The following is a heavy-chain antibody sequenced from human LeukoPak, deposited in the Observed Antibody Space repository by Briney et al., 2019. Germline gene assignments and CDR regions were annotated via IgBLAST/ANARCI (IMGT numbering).Heavy chain of an antibody. CDR3: ARGSGYYPVDAFDI. CDR1: GYTFTSYG. J-gene: IGHJ3*02. V-gene: IGHV1-18*01. D-gene: IGHD3-22*01. CDR2: ISAYNGNT. Sequence: ASVKVSCKASGYTFTSYGISWVRQAPGQGLEWMGWISAYNGNTNYAQKLQGRVTMTTDTSTSTAYMELRSLRAEDTAVYYCARGSGYYPVDAFDIWGQGTMVTVSS.